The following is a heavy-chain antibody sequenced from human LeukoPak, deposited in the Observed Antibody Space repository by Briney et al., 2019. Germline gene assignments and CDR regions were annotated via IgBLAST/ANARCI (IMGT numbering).Heavy chain of an antibody. J-gene: IGHJ4*02. D-gene: IGHD3-10*01. CDR3: TRACKVRGVIITLRSPRYYFDY. V-gene: IGHV3-13*01. CDR1: GFTFSSYD. Sequence: PGGSLRLSCAASGFTFSSYDMHWVRQATGKGLEWVSAIGTAGDTYYPGSVKGRFTISRENAKNSLYLQMNSLKTEDTAVYYCTRACKVRGVIITLRSPRYYFDYWGQGTLVTVSS. CDR2: IGTAGDT.